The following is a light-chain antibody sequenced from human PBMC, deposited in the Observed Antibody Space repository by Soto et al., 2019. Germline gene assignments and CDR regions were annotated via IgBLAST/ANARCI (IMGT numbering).Light chain of an antibody. CDR2: DAS. CDR3: QQYNSYPIT. CDR1: QSISNR. V-gene: IGKV1-5*01. Sequence: DIQVTQSPSTLSASVGDIVTITCRASQSISNRLAWYHQKPGKTPNPLIYDASNLGSGVPSRFSGSGSGTEFTLTISSLQPDDFATYYCQQYNSYPITFGQGTRLEI. J-gene: IGKJ5*01.